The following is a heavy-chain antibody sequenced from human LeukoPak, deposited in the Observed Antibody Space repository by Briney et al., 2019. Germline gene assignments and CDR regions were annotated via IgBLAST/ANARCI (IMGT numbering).Heavy chain of an antibody. CDR3: AREDDILTGYLGGLDY. J-gene: IGHJ4*02. D-gene: IGHD3-9*01. Sequence: ASVKVSCKASGGTFSSYAFSWVRQAPGQGLEWMGRIIPILGIANYAQKFQGRVTITADKSTSTAYMELSSLRSEDTAVYYCAREDDILTGYLGGLDYWGQGTLVTVSS. CDR2: IIPILGIA. V-gene: IGHV1-69*04. CDR1: GGTFSSYA.